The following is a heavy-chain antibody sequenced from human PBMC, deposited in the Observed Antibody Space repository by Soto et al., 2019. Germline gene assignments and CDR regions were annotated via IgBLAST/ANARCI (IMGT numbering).Heavy chain of an antibody. D-gene: IGHD3-9*01. CDR3: ARGSTGPNTGYYFDY. J-gene: IGHJ4*02. V-gene: IGHV4-59*12. CDR1: GGSISSYY. Sequence: SETLSLTCTVSGGSISSYYWSWIRQPPGKGLEWIGYINYSGSTNYNPSLKSRVTISVDTSKNQFSLKLSSVTAADTAVYYCARGSTGPNTGYYFDYWGQGTLVTVSS. CDR2: INYSGST.